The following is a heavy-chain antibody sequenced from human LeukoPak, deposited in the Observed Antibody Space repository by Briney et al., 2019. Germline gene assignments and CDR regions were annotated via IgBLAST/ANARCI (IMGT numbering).Heavy chain of an antibody. CDR2: IVSYNGNT. D-gene: IGHD3-10*01. CDR3: ARSPYGSGSYTDY. V-gene: IGHV1-18*01. CDR1: GYTFTGYH. Sequence: ASVKVSCKGSGYTFTGYHVHWVRLVPGQGLEWMGWIVSYNGNTNYAQNLQGRVTMTTDTSTSTAYMELRSLRSDDTAVYYCARSPYGSGSYTDYWGQGTLVTVSS. J-gene: IGHJ4*02.